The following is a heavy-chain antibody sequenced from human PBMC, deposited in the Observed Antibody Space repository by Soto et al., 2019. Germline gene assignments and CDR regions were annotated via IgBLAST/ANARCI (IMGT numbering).Heavy chain of an antibody. D-gene: IGHD3-3*01. CDR1: GGTFSSYT. CDR2: IIPIFGTA. CDR3: ARDDTGVLRFTYGMDV. Sequence: SVKVSCKASGGTFSSYTISWVRQAPGQGLEWMGGIIPIFGTANYAQKFQGRVTITADESTSTAYMELSSLRSEDTAVYYCARDDTGVLRFTYGMDVWGQGTTVTVSS. J-gene: IGHJ6*02. V-gene: IGHV1-69*13.